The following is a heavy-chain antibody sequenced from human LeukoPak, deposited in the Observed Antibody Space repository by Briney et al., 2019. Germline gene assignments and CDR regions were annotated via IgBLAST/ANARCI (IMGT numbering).Heavy chain of an antibody. J-gene: IGHJ6*03. CDR1: GGSISSSSYY. D-gene: IGHD6-19*01. V-gene: IGHV4-39*07. CDR3: ARSAVLYYYMDV. Sequence: PSETLSLTCTVSGGSISSSSYYWGWIRQSPGKGLEWIGSIYYNGSAFYNPSLKSRVTILLDTSKNQFSLKLSSVTAADTAVYYCARSAVLYYYMDVWGKGTTVTVSS. CDR2: IYYNGSA.